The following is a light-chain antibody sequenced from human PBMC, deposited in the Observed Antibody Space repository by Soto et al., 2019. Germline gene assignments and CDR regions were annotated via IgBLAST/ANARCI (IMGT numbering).Light chain of an antibody. V-gene: IGLV2-23*01. CDR3: CSSAGSSTHVV. J-gene: IGLJ2*01. CDR2: EGS. Sequence: QSALTQPASVSGSPGQSITISCTGTSSDVGSYNLVSWYQQHPGKAPKLMIYEGSKRPSGVSNRFSGSKSGNTASLTISGRQAEDEADYYCCSSAGSSTHVVFGGGTKVTVL. CDR1: SSDVGSYNL.